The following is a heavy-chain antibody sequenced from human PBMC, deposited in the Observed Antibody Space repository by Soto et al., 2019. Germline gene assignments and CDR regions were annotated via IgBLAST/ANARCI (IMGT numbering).Heavy chain of an antibody. Sequence: QVQLQEMGPGLVKPSQTLTITCTVSGDSVKSAYWSWIRQLPGKGLEWMGNIHHTGSTFYNPSLKSRLAISIATSKPHFSLRMRSITAAASAVYYCARTEAYNTSFFDSWGQGAVVTVSS. CDR3: ARTEAYNTSFFDS. J-gene: IGHJ4*02. V-gene: IGHV4-31*03. CDR2: IHHTGST. D-gene: IGHD1-1*01. CDR1: GDSVKSAY.